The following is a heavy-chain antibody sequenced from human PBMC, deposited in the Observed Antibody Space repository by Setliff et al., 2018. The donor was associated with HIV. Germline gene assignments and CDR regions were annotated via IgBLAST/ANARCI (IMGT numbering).Heavy chain of an antibody. V-gene: IGHV4-39*01. D-gene: IGHD6-13*01. CDR3: ARGRYRSRWYASDHYYIDV. CDR1: GGSISSSSYY. CDR2: IYYRGST. J-gene: IGHJ6*03. Sequence: SETLSLTCTVSGGSISSSSYYWGWIRQPPGKGLQWIRSIYYRGSTYYNPSLKSRVTISVDTSKNQFSLKLRSVTAADTALYYCARGRYRSRWYASDHYYIDVWGKGTTVTVSS.